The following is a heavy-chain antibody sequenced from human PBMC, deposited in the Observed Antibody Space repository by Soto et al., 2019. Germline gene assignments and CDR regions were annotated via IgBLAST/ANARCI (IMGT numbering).Heavy chain of an antibody. D-gene: IGHD3-10*01. CDR1: GGTFSSYT. CDR3: AREEYYYGSGAFFDY. Sequence: QVQLVQSGAEVKKPGSSVKVSCKASGGTFSSYTISWVRQAPGQGLEWMGMIISILGIANYAQKFQGRVTITADKSTSTAYMELSSLRSEDTAVYYCAREEYYYGSGAFFDYWGQGTLVTVSS. J-gene: IGHJ4*02. CDR2: IISILGIA. V-gene: IGHV1-69*08.